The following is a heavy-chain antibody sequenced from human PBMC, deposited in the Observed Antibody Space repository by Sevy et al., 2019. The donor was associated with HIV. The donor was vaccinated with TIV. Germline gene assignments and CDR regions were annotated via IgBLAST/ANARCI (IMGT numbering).Heavy chain of an antibody. CDR2: INNTGST. CDR1: GTSFSSDY. CDR3: ARWRGARVTMIVVVTTGYFDH. Sequence: SETLSLTCTVSGTSFSSDYWTWIRQSPGKGLEWIGEINNTGSTNYNPSLKSRVTISVDTSKNQFSLKLTSVTAADTAIYYCARWRGARVTMIVVVTTGYFDHWGQGTLVTVSS. D-gene: IGHD3-22*01. J-gene: IGHJ4*02. V-gene: IGHV4-34*01.